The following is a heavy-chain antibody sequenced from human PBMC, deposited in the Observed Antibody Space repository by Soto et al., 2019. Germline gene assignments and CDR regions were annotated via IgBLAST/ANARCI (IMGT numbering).Heavy chain of an antibody. Sequence: PGGSLRLSCAASGFTFSSYSMNWVRQAPGKGLEWVSYISSSSSTIYYADSVKGRFTISRDNAKNSLYLQMNSLRDEDTAVYYCARGLELLRYNWFDPWGQGTLVTVSS. V-gene: IGHV3-48*02. J-gene: IGHJ5*02. CDR3: ARGLELLRYNWFDP. D-gene: IGHD1-7*01. CDR1: GFTFSSYS. CDR2: ISSSSSTI.